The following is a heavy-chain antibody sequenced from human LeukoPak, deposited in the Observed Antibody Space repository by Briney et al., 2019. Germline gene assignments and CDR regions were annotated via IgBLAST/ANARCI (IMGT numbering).Heavy chain of an antibody. V-gene: IGHV4-59*08. D-gene: IGHD4-23*01. J-gene: IGHJ2*01. CDR1: GGSISSYY. CDR2: IYYSGSA. CDR3: ARQIETVVDKYWYFDL. Sequence: PSETLSLTCTVSGGSISSYYWSWIRQPPGKGLEWIGYIYYSGSASYNPSLKSRVTISVDTSKNQFSLNLKSVTAADTAVYFCARQIETVVDKYWYFDLWGRGTLVTVSS.